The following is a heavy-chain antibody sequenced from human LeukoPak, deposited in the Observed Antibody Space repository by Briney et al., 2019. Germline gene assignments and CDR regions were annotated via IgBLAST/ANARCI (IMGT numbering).Heavy chain of an antibody. D-gene: IGHD3-10*01. CDR1: GYTFTDYY. J-gene: IGHJ4*02. CDR3: AREIIGDYYGSGSYSY. V-gene: IGHV1-2*02. CDR2: INPNSGGT. Sequence: ASVKVSCKASGYTFTDYYMHWVRQAPGQGLEWMGWINPNSGGTNYAQKFQGRVTMTRDTSISTAYMELSRLRSDDTAVYYCAREIIGDYYGSGSYSYWGQGTLVTVSS.